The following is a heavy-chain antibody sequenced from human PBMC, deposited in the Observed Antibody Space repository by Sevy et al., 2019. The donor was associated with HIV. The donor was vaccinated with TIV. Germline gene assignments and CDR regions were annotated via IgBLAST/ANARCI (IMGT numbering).Heavy chain of an antibody. CDR3: ARGGYCSGGSCSIGGFDY. D-gene: IGHD2-15*01. CDR2: ISYDGSNK. J-gene: IGHJ4*02. V-gene: IGHV3-30-3*01. CDR1: GFTFSSYA. Sequence: GGSLRLSCAASGFTFSSYAMHWVRQAPGKGLEWGAVISYDGSNKYYADSVKGRFTISRDNSKNTLYLQMNSLRAEDTAVYYCARGGYCSGGSCSIGGFDYWGQGTLVTVSS.